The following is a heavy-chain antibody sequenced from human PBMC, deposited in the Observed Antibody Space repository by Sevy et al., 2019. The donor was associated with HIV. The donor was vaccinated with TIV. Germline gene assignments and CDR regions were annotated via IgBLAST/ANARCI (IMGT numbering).Heavy chain of an antibody. J-gene: IGHJ5*02. D-gene: IGHD4-17*01. V-gene: IGHV4-4*07. CDR3: ARDLGKVDDYGFATWFDP. CDR1: GGSISSYN. CDR2: IYPSGST. Sequence: SETLSLTCTVSGGSISSYNWSWIRQPAGKGLEWIGRIYPSGSTNYNPSVKSRVTMSVDTSKNQFSLKLSSVTAADTAVYYCARDLGKVDDYGFATWFDPWGQGTLVTVSS.